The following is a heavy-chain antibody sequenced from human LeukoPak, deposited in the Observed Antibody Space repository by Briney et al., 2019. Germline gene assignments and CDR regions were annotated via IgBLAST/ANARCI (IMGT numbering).Heavy chain of an antibody. CDR3: ARHRAYSSSSPFDY. CDR1: GGSISSLY. Sequence: SETQSLTCSVSGGSISSLYWSWIQQPPGKGLEWIGYIYYTGSTNYNPSLKSRVTMFVDMSKNQFSLRLSSVTAADTAVYYCARHRAYSSSSPFDYWGQGTQVTVSS. D-gene: IGHD6-6*01. J-gene: IGHJ4*02. CDR2: IYYTGST. V-gene: IGHV4-59*08.